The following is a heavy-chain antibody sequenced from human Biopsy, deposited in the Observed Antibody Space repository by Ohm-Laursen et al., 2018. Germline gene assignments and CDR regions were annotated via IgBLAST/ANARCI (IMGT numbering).Heavy chain of an antibody. CDR2: ISVKTGNT. D-gene: IGHD3-3*01. Sequence: ASVKVSCKSSGYTFTNYAINWVRQAPGQGLEWLGGISVKTGNTNYTQKLQGRVTMTTDTSTNTAYMELRSLRSDDTALYYCAREGTSVTFFGKISDYYFDFWGPGTVVTVSS. V-gene: IGHV1-18*01. CDR3: AREGTSVTFFGKISDYYFDF. CDR1: GYTFTNYA. J-gene: IGHJ4*02.